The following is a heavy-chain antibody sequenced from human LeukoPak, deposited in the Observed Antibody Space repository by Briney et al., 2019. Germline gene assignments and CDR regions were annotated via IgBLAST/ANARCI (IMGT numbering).Heavy chain of an antibody. CDR2: INHSGST. J-gene: IGHJ4*02. D-gene: IGHD4-17*01. CDR1: GGSFSGYY. V-gene: IGHV4-34*01. CDR3: ARGRTSSLRRPYYFDY. Sequence: SETLSLTCAVYGGSFSGYYWSWIRQPPGKGLEWIGEINHSGSTNCNPSLKSRVTISVDTSKNQFSLKLSSVTAADTAVYYCARGRTSSLRRPYYFDYWGQGTLVTVSS.